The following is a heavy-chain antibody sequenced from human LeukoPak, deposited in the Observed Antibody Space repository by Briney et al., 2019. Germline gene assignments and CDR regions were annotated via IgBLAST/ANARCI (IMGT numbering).Heavy chain of an antibody. CDR1: GFTFSSYA. CDR3: AKEPGP. J-gene: IGHJ5*02. V-gene: IGHV3-23*01. CDR2: ISESGSA. Sequence: PGGSLRLSCAASGFTFSSYAMSWVRQAPEKGLEWVSGISESGSAFYTDSVRGRFTISRDNSNNTLFLQMNSLRADDTAMYYCAKEPGPWGQGTLVTVSS.